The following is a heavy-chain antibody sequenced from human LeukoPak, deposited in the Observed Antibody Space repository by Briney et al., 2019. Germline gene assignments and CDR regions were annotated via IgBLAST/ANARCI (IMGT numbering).Heavy chain of an antibody. D-gene: IGHD3-22*01. CDR1: GYSFTSYW. Sequence: GESLQISCKGSGYSFTSYWIGWVRQMPGKGLEWMGIIYPGDSDTRYSPSFQGQVTISADKSISTAYLQWSSLKASDTAMYYCARLESGVDYDSSGYYVLGIWGQGTMVTVSS. CDR2: IYPGDSDT. CDR3: ARLESGVDYDSSGYYVLGI. J-gene: IGHJ3*02. V-gene: IGHV5-51*01.